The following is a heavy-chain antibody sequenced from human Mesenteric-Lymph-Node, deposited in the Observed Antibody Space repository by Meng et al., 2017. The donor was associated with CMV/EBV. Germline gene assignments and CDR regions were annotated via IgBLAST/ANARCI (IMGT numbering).Heavy chain of an antibody. CDR3: ARSFLSCYDYYY. Sequence: AVSGGSIIRSNWLRCVRQPPVEGLEFIGGIYQSGSTNYNPSLKSRVTISVDKSKNQFSLKLSSVTAADTAVYYCARSFLSCYDYYYWGQGTLVTVSS. V-gene: IGHV4-4*02. CDR2: IYQSGST. CDR1: GGSIIRSNW. D-gene: IGHD5-12*01. J-gene: IGHJ4*02.